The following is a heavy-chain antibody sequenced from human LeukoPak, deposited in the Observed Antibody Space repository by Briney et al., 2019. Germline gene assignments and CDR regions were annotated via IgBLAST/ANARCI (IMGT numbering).Heavy chain of an antibody. J-gene: IGHJ4*02. Sequence: GGSLRLSCAASGFXFSSYWISWVRQAPGKGLEWVAHIKQDGGEKYYVDSVKGRFTISRDNAKNSLYLRMNSLRPEDTAVYYCAGRGDGNLYYFDHWGQGTLVTASS. D-gene: IGHD5-24*01. CDR3: AGRGDGNLYYFDH. CDR2: IKQDGGEK. CDR1: GFXFSSYW. V-gene: IGHV3-7*04.